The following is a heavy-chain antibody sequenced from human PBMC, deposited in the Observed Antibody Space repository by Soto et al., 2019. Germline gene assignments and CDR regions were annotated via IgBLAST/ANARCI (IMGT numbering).Heavy chain of an antibody. CDR3: ALGPGNWNYGLRY. CDR1: GGSISSGDYY. D-gene: IGHD1-7*01. CDR2: IYYSGST. V-gene: IGHV4-30-4*01. J-gene: IGHJ4*02. Sequence: PSETLSLTCTVSGGSISSGDYYWSWIRQPPGKGLEWIGYIYYSGSTYYNPSLKSRVTISVDTSKNQFSLKLSSVTAADTAVYYCALGPGNWNYGLRYWGQGTLVTVSS.